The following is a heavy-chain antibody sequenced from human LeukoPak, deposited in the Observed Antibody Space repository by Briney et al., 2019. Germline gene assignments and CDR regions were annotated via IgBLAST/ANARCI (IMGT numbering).Heavy chain of an antibody. CDR1: VYTFTDYY. J-gene: IGHJ4*02. CDR3: ARDRDYSNTERGFDY. CDR2: SNPNSGET. D-gene: IGHD4-11*01. V-gene: IGHV1-2*02. Sequence: ASVKVSCKTSVYTFTDYYIHWVRQAPGQGLEWMGWSNPNSGETNSAQKFQGRVTMTGDTSISTAYMELRRVTSDDTAVYYCARDRDYSNTERGFDYWGQGTLVTVSS.